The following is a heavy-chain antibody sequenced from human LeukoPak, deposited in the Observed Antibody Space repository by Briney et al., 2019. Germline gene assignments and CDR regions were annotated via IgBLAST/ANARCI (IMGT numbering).Heavy chain of an antibody. CDR2: IKTDGSST. V-gene: IGHV3-74*01. J-gene: IGHJ4*02. D-gene: IGHD3-10*01. CDR3: AKDTRGVSIY. CDR1: GFTFSSYS. Sequence: GGSLRLSCAASGFTFSSYSMNWVRQAPGKGLVWVSRIKTDGSSTTYADSVKGRFTISRDNSKNTLYLQMNSLRAEDTAVYYCAKDTRGVSIYWGQGTLVTVSS.